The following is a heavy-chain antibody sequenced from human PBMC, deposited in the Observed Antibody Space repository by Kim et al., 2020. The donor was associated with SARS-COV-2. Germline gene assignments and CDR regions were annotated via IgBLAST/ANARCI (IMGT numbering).Heavy chain of an antibody. CDR1: GFTFDTYG. CDR3: LRGPEGGGVWARFLDH. Sequence: GGSLRLSCAASGFTFDTYGMTWVRQAPGRGPVWVARISGATPNTFYTDSVKGRFTISRDNSKNMVHLQMSSLRVEDTAVYYCLRGPEGGGVWARFLDHWG. D-gene: IGHD3-3*01. CDR2: ISGATPNT. J-gene: IGHJ4*01. V-gene: IGHV3-23*01.